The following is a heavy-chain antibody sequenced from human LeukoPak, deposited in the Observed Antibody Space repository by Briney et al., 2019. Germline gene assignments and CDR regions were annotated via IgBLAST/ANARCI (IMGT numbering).Heavy chain of an antibody. CDR2: ISSSTKTI. J-gene: IGHJ2*01. Sequence: PGGSLRLSCTASGFPFSTYSMNWVRQAPGKGLEWISYISSSTKTIYYADSVRGRFTISRDNGGTSLFLQMTSLRDDDTAVYYCARDRYGDSVALDFWYFDLWGRGTLVTVSS. V-gene: IGHV3-48*02. CDR1: GFPFSTYS. CDR3: ARDRYGDSVALDFWYFDL. D-gene: IGHD4-17*01.